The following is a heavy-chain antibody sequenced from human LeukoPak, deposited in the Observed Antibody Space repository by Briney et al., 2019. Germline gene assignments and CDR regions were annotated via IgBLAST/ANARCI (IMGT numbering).Heavy chain of an antibody. D-gene: IGHD3-22*01. CDR2: ISSGGTYI. Sequence: GGSLRLSCAASGFTFDTYAMTWVRQAPGKGLEWVSSISSGGTYIYYAESVRGRSTISRDNTKNFLYLQLSTLRVEDTAVYYCAKAFVVYYESSGPFDFWGQGTLVTVSS. J-gene: IGHJ4*02. CDR1: GFTFDTYA. V-gene: IGHV3-21*01. CDR3: AKAFVVYYESSGPFDF.